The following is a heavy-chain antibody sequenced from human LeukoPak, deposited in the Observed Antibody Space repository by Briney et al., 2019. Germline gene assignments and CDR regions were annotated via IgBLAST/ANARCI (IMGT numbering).Heavy chain of an antibody. CDR1: GYTFTSYG. D-gene: IGHD4-23*01. J-gene: IGHJ4*02. V-gene: IGHV1-18*01. Sequence: ASVKVSCKASGYTFTSYGISWVRQAPGQGLEWMGWISAYNGNTNYAQKLQGRVTMTTDTSTSTAYMELRSLRSDDTAAYYCARLSQKNYGGNLWPADWGQGTLVTVSS. CDR2: ISAYNGNT. CDR3: ARLSQKNYGGNLWPAD.